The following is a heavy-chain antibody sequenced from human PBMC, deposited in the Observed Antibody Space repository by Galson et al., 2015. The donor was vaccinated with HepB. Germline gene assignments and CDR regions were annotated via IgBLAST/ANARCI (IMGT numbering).Heavy chain of an antibody. CDR2: INPNTGGT. D-gene: IGHD4/OR15-4a*01. J-gene: IGHJ5*02. CDR1: GYTFTDYY. V-gene: IGHV1-2*02. Sequence: SVKVSCKASGYTFTDYYIHCVRQAPGQGLEWMGWINPNTGGTNYAQKFQGRVTMTTDTSISTAYMELSRLRSDDTAVYYCAREGKAGPNYYAFDVWGQGTLVTVSS. CDR3: AREGKAGPNYYAFDV.